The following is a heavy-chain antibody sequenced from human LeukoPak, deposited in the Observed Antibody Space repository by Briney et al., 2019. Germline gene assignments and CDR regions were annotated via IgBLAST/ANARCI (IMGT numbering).Heavy chain of an antibody. J-gene: IGHJ4*02. V-gene: IGHV3-48*03. CDR1: GFSFGGHE. D-gene: IGHD2-15*01. CDR3: ARALGECTSGSCAIDY. CDR2: ISGRDSTI. Sequence: GGSLRLSCAASGFSFGGHEMNWVRQAPGKGLEWVSYISGRDSTIYYADSVKGRFTISRDNAKNSLYLQMNSLRAEDTAVYYCARALGECTSGSCAIDYWGQGTLVTVSS.